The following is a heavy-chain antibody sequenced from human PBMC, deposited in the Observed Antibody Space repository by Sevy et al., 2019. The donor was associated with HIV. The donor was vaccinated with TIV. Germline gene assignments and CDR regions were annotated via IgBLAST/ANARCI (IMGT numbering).Heavy chain of an antibody. CDR2: ISYDGSNK. CDR1: GFTFSSYA. V-gene: IGHV3-30-3*01. CDR3: ARVGRRVYDSSGKEPYYFDY. Sequence: GGSLRLSCAASGFTFSSYAMHWVRRAPGKGLEWVAVISYDGSNKYYADSVKGRFTISRDNSKNTLYLQMNSLRAEDTAVYYCARVGRRVYDSSGKEPYYFDYWGQGTLVTVSS. J-gene: IGHJ4*02. D-gene: IGHD3-22*01.